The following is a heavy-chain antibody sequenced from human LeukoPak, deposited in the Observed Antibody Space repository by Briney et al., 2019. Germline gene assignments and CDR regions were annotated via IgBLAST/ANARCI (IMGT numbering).Heavy chain of an antibody. CDR1: GGSISSYY. CDR2: MYYSGST. V-gene: IGHV4-59*01. D-gene: IGHD3-10*01. Sequence: TSETLSLTCTVSGGSISSYYCSWIRQPPGKGLEWIGYMYYSGSTNYNPSLKSRVTISVDTSKNQFSLKLSSVTAADTAVYYCARDPSLFGGYFDYWGQGALVTVSS. CDR3: ARDPSLFGGYFDY. J-gene: IGHJ4*02.